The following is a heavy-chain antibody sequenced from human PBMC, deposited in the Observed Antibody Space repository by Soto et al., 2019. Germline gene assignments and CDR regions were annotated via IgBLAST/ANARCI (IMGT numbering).Heavy chain of an antibody. J-gene: IGHJ6*03. CDR2: IYSGGST. Sequence: GGSLRLSCAASGFTVSSNYMSWVRQAPGKGLEWVSVIYSGGSTYYADSVKGRFTISRDNSKNTLYLQMNSLRAEDTAVYYCARVRSGYDFGDYYYMDVWGKGTTVTVSS. CDR1: GFTVSSNY. CDR3: ARVRSGYDFGDYYYMDV. V-gene: IGHV3-66*01. D-gene: IGHD5-12*01.